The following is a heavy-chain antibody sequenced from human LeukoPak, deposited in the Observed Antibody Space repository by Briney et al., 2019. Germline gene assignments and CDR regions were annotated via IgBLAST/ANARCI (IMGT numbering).Heavy chain of an antibody. J-gene: IGHJ4*02. CDR1: GYTLTELS. Sequence: GASVKVSRKVSGYTLTELSMHWVRQAPGKGLEWMGGFDPEDGETIYAQKFQGRVTMTEDTSTDTAYMELSSLRSEDTAVYYCATVQLLWFGEPRVFDYWGQGTLVTVSS. D-gene: IGHD3-10*01. CDR3: ATVQLLWFGEPRVFDY. CDR2: FDPEDGET. V-gene: IGHV1-24*01.